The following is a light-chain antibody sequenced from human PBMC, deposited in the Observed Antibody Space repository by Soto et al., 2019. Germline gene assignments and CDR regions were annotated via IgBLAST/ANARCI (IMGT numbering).Light chain of an antibody. CDR2: EVS. Sequence: QSVLTQPASVSGSPGQSIAISCTGTSGEVGAYGYVSWYQHHPDKAPKLMIYEVSTRPSGVSDRFSGSKSVYTATLPISGLQAEVEADYYCASHTTSDTLVFGNGTKVTVL. CDR1: SGEVGAYGY. V-gene: IGLV2-14*01. J-gene: IGLJ1*01. CDR3: ASHTTSDTLV.